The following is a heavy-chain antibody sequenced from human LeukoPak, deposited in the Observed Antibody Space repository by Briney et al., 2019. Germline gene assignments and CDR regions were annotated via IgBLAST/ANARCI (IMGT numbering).Heavy chain of an antibody. CDR3: ARDGGGGRYYFDF. Sequence: ASVKVSCKASGYTFTSYYMHWVRQAPGQGLEWMGIINTMVGSTSYGQKLQGRGTMNRDTSTSTVYMERSSLSSEYTSEYYCARDGGGGRYYFDFWGKGTLVPVSS. V-gene: IGHV1-46*01. CDR1: GYTFTSYY. CDR2: INTMVGST. D-gene: IGHD3-16*01. J-gene: IGHJ4*02.